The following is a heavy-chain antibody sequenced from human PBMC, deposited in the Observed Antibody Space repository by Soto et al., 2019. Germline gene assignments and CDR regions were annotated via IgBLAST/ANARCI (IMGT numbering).Heavy chain of an antibody. Sequence: GGPLRLSCSASGFTFSSYAMHWVRQAPGKGLEYVSAISSNGGSTYYADSVKGRFTISRDNSKNTLYLQMSSLRAEDTAVYYCVRLWATPLAYGMDVWGQGTTVTVSS. CDR2: ISSNGGST. CDR3: VRLWATPLAYGMDV. D-gene: IGHD1-26*01. CDR1: GFTFSSYA. J-gene: IGHJ6*02. V-gene: IGHV3-64D*06.